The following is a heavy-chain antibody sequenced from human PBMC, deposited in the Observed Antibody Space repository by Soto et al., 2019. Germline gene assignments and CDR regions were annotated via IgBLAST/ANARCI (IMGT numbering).Heavy chain of an antibody. CDR2: IGGGGDT. V-gene: IGHV3-53*01. CDR1: GGSVSSGSYY. D-gene: IGHD6-19*01. J-gene: IGHJ5*02. Sequence: PSETLSLTCSVSGGSVSSGSYYWSWIRQPPGKGPEWVSSIGGGGDTYYTDAVKGRFTVSRDDPKSTLYLQMNSLRAEDTARYYCARDAVPRNGEWDWFDPWGQGTLVTVSS. CDR3: ARDAVPRNGEWDWFDP.